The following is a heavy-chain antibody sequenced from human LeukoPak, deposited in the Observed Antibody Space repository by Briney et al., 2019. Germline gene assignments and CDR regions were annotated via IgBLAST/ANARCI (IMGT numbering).Heavy chain of an antibody. Sequence: GGSLRLSCAASGCTFSSYSMNWVRQAPGKGLEWVSSISSSSSYIYYADSVKGRFTTSRDNAKNSLYLQMNSLRAEDTAVYYCARDLNRSGGRCYSDWFDPWGQGTLVTVPS. J-gene: IGHJ5*02. CDR2: ISSSSSYI. D-gene: IGHD2-15*01. CDR3: ARDLNRSGGRCYSDWFDP. CDR1: GCTFSSYS. V-gene: IGHV3-21*01.